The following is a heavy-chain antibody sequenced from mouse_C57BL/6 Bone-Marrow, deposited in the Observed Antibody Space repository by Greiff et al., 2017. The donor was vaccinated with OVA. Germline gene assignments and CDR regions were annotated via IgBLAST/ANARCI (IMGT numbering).Heavy chain of an antibody. CDR2: SRNKANDYTT. J-gene: IGHJ1*03. CDR3: ARDPHYYGSSYWYFDV. V-gene: IGHV7-1*01. Sequence: EVNVVESGGGLVQSGRSLRLSCATSGFTFSDFYMEWVRQAPGKGLEWIAASRNKANDYTTEYSASVKGRLIVSRDTSQSILYLQMNALRAEDTAIYYCARDPHYYGSSYWYFDVWGTGTTVTVSS. CDR1: GFTFSDFY. D-gene: IGHD1-1*01.